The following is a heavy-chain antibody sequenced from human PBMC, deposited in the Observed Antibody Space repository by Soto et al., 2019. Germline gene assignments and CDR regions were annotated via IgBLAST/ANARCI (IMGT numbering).Heavy chain of an antibody. CDR2: ITDSGNTI. V-gene: IGHV3-11*01. Sequence: QVQLVESGGDLVKPGGSLRLSCAASGFTFSDYYMSWIRQAPGKGLEWISYITDSGNTIYDADSVKGRFTISRDNAKNSLYLQMNSLRDDDTAVYYCARDRYSTGWHRFDHWGQGTLVTGSS. CDR1: GFTFSDYY. D-gene: IGHD6-19*01. J-gene: IGHJ4*02. CDR3: ARDRYSTGWHRFDH.